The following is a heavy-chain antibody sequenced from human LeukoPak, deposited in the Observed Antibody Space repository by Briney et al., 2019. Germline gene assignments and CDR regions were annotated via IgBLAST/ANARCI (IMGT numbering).Heavy chain of an antibody. Sequence: GRSLRLSCTASGFTFNHYAMHWVRQAPGKGLEWMAVISYDGSNKDYADSVKGRFTISRDNSNLTMYLQINSLRGEDTAVYHCARGSSWYGDPRGFDNWGQGALVTVSS. CDR3: ARGSSWYGDPRGFDN. CDR2: ISYDGSNK. J-gene: IGHJ4*02. V-gene: IGHV3-30*04. D-gene: IGHD4-17*01. CDR1: GFTFNHYA.